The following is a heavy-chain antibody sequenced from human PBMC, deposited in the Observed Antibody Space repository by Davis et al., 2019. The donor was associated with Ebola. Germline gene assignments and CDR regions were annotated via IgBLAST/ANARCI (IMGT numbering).Heavy chain of an antibody. V-gene: IGHV3-9*01. J-gene: IGHJ4*02. Sequence: PGGSLRLSCAASGFTFGDYGMHWVRQAPGKGLEWVSGINWNSGSIDYADSVKGRFTISRDNAKNSLYLDLNSLRVEDTALYYCAKSSYLGNWGQGTLVTVYS. D-gene: IGHD2-2*01. CDR3: AKSSYLGN. CDR1: GFTFGDYG. CDR2: INWNSGSI.